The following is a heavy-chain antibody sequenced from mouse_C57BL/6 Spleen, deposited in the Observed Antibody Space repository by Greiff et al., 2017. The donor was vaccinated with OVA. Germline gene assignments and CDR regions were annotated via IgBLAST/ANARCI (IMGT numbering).Heavy chain of an antibody. D-gene: IGHD1-3*01. Sequence: QVQLQQSGAELARPGASVKLSCKASGYTFTSYGISWVKQRTGQGLEWIGEIYPRSGNTYYNEKFKGKATLTADKSSSTAYMELRSLTSEDSAVYFCARRGGKDAMDYWGQGASVTVSS. CDR2: IYPRSGNT. CDR1: GYTFTSYG. CDR3: ARRGGKDAMDY. V-gene: IGHV1-81*01. J-gene: IGHJ4*01.